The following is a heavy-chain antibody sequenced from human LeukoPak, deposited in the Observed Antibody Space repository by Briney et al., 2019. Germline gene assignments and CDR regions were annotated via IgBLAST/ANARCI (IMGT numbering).Heavy chain of an antibody. CDR1: GFTFSNYA. Sequence: QPGGSLRLSCGASGFTFSNYAMSWVRQAPGKGLEWVSVIYSGGSTYYADSVKGRFTISRDNSKNTLYLQMNSLRAEDTAVYYCAREYRGYYFDYWGQGTLVTVSS. J-gene: IGHJ4*02. CDR3: AREYRGYYFDY. V-gene: IGHV3-53*01. D-gene: IGHD3-10*01. CDR2: IYSGGST.